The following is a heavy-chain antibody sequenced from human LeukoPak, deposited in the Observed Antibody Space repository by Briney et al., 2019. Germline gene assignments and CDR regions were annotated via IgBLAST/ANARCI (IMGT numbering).Heavy chain of an antibody. D-gene: IGHD2-2*01. CDR3: AREGESYGVLPAARY. V-gene: IGHV1-69*05. CDR1: GGTFSSYA. J-gene: IGHJ4*02. Sequence: SVKVSCKASGGTFSSYAISWVRQAPGQGLEWMGGIIPIFGTANYAQKFQGRVTMTTDTSTSTAYMELRSLRSDDTAVYYCAREGESYGVLPAARYWGQGTLVTVSS. CDR2: IIPIFGTA.